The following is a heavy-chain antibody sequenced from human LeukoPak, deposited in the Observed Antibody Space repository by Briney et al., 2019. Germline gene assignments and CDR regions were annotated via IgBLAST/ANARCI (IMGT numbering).Heavy chain of an antibody. D-gene: IGHD5-24*01. Sequence: QXLSLTCTVSGVSISSGDYYWRWIRQPPGKGLEXXGYIYYSGSTYYNPSLKSRVTISVDTSKNQFSLKLSSVTAADTAVYYCARVSSRWLQDYYFDYWGQGTLVTVSS. V-gene: IGHV4-30-4*01. CDR3: ARVSSRWLQDYYFDY. CDR1: GVSISSGDYY. CDR2: IYYSGST. J-gene: IGHJ4*02.